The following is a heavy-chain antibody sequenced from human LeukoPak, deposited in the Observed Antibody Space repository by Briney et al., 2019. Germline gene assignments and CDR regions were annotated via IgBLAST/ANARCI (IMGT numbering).Heavy chain of an antibody. V-gene: IGHV3-23*01. Sequence: PGASLRLSCAASGFIFSNYAMYWVRQAPGKGLEWVAAISGRSDNTYYADSVKGRFTLSRDSSKNTLYLQVNSLRADDTAVYYCAKWGDYDVLTGYYVSDFWGQGTLVTVSS. J-gene: IGHJ4*02. D-gene: IGHD3-9*01. CDR3: AKWGDYDVLTGYYVSDF. CDR1: GFIFSNYA. CDR2: ISGRSDNT.